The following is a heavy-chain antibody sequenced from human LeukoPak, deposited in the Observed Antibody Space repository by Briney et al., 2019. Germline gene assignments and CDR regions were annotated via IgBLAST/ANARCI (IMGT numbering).Heavy chain of an antibody. CDR2: TSYDGSQK. V-gene: IGHV3-30*04. D-gene: IGHD6-13*01. J-gene: IGHJ6*03. CDR3: ARDLSSWYKHDYYYMDV. CDR1: GFTFSSYA. Sequence: GGSLRLSCAASGFTFSSYAMHWVRQAPGKGLEWVAVTSYDGSQKYYPDSVKGRFTISRDNSKNTLYLQMNRLRGEDTAVYYCARDLSSWYKHDYYYMDVWGKGTTVTVSS.